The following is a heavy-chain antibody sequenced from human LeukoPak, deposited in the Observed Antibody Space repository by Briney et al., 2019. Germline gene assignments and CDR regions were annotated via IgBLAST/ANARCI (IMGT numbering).Heavy chain of an antibody. V-gene: IGHV4-39*07. CDR3: ARDKPTGIAAFDY. CDR2: IYYSGST. CDR1: GGSISSGAYF. Sequence: SETLSLTCTVSGGSISSGAYFWGWIRQPPGKGLQWIGSIYYSGSTYYNPSLKSPVTISLDTSKTQFSLKLSSVTAADTAVYYCARDKPTGIAAFDYWGQGTLVTVSS. D-gene: IGHD6-13*01. J-gene: IGHJ4*02.